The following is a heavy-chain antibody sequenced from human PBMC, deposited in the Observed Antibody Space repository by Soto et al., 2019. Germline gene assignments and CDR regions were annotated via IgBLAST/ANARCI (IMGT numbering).Heavy chain of an antibody. Sequence: GGSLRLSCAASGFIFSDYYMTWIRQAPGQGLEWVSYISSSGGTIYYADSVKGRFTISRDNAKNSLYLQMNSLRADDTAVYYCARHKMSYSGEMDVWGQGTTVSVSS. V-gene: IGHV3-11*01. CDR2: ISSSGGTI. CDR1: GFIFSDYY. CDR3: ARHKMSYSGEMDV. D-gene: IGHD1-26*01. J-gene: IGHJ6*02.